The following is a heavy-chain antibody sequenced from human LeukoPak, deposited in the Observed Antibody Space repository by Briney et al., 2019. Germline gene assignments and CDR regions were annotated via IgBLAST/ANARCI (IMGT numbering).Heavy chain of an antibody. CDR3: ARSRDGYNYGLIDC. V-gene: IGHV4-38-2*02. J-gene: IGHJ4*02. CDR2: IYHSGST. D-gene: IGHD5-24*01. CDR1: GYSISSGYY. Sequence: SETLSLTCTVSGYSISSGYYWGWIRQPPGKGLEWIGSIYHSGSTYYNPSLKSRVTISVDTSKNQFSLKLSSVTAADTAVYYCARSRDGYNYGLIDCWGQGTLVTVSS.